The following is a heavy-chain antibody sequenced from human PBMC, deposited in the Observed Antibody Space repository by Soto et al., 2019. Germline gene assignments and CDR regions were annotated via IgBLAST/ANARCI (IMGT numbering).Heavy chain of an antibody. CDR3: AREIAPFMVRQLFLCY. CDR2: INAGNGNT. V-gene: IGHV1-3*01. CDR1: GYTFTSYG. Sequence: GASVKVSCKASGYTFTSYGMHWGRQAPGQRLEWMGWINAGNGNTKYSQKFQGRVTITRDTSASTAYMELSSLRSEDTAVYYCAREIAPFMVRQLFLCYWAQGTLDPVSS. J-gene: IGHJ4*02. D-gene: IGHD3-10*01.